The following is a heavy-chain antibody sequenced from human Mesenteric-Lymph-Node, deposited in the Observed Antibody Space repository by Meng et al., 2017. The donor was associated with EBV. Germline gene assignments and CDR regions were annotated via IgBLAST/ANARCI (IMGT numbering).Heavy chain of an antibody. CDR1: GDSVSSTRCY. V-gene: IGHV4-61*01. J-gene: IGHJ5*02. CDR2: IFNSGST. D-gene: IGHD2/OR15-2a*01. CDR3: ARVSGPYYSPWFDP. Sequence: QVQGSVPGLVKPSDTLSLSCTVCGDSVSSTRCYWSWIRQPPGRGLEWIGYIFNSGSTNYNPSLRSRATISVDTSRNQFSLTLNSVTAADTAVYYCARVSGPYYSPWFDPWGQGSLVTVSS.